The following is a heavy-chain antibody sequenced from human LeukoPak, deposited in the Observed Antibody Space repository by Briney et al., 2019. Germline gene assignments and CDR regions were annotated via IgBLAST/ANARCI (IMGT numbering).Heavy chain of an antibody. V-gene: IGHV4-59*01. D-gene: IGHD3-22*01. CDR2: IYYSGST. Sequence: SETPSLTCTVSGGSISSYYWSWIRQPPGKGLEWIGYIYYSGSTNYNPSLKSRVTISVDTSKNQFSLKLSSVTAADTAVYYCARAGYYDSSGSEYFQHWGQGTLVTVSS. CDR1: GGSISSYY. J-gene: IGHJ1*01. CDR3: ARAGYYDSSGSEYFQH.